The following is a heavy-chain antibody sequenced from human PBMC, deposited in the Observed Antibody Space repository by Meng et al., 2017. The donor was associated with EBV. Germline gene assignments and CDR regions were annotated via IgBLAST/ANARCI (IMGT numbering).Heavy chain of an antibody. CDR2: IYYTGST. D-gene: IGHD4-11*01. J-gene: IGHJ5*02. Sequence: QLQLYQSGPGLVKPSEALSLTSTVAGGSVNNESYYWGWIRQPPGKGLEYIGYIYYTGSTNYNSSLKSRVTISLDKSKNQFSLKLTSLTAADTAIYYCARGDYTNYPRWFDPWGQGTLVTVSS. CDR1: GGSVNNESYY. CDR3: ARGDYTNYPRWFDP. V-gene: IGHV4-61*01.